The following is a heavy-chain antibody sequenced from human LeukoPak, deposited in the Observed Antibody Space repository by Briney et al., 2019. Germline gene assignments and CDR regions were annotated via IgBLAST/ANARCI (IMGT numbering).Heavy chain of an antibody. D-gene: IGHD2-2*01. J-gene: IGHJ5*02. CDR1: GGSFSGYY. CDR2: INHSGST. Sequence: SETLSLTCAVYGGSFSGYYWSWIRQPPGKGPEWIGEINHSGSTNYNPSLKSRVTISSVTAADTAVYYCARHLKSSRVVPAAMPGVPFDPWGQGTLVTVSS. V-gene: IGHV4-34*01. CDR3: ARHLKSSRVVPAAMPGVPFDP.